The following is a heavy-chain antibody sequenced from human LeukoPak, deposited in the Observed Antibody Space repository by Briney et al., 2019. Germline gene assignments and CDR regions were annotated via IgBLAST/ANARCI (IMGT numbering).Heavy chain of an antibody. Sequence: GGSLRLSCVASGFSLTTYGMLWVRQAPGKGLQWVAFMRSDGTSKYYGESVEGRFTISRDNCKSTPYLLMNSLRAEDTGIYYCAKDRPIKGGFDPWGQGTPVTVSS. D-gene: IGHD3-16*01. CDR2: MRSDGTSK. V-gene: IGHV3-30*02. CDR3: AKDRPIKGGFDP. CDR1: GFSLTTYG. J-gene: IGHJ5*02.